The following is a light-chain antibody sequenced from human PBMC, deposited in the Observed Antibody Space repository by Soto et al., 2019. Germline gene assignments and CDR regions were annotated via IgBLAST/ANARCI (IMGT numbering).Light chain of an antibody. CDR2: GAS. CDR1: QRVSSSY. V-gene: IGKV3-20*01. Sequence: EIVLTQSPGTLSLSPGERATLSCRASQRVSSSYLAWYQQKPGQAPRLLIYGASSRATGIPDRFSGSGSGTDFTLTISRLEPEDFALYDCQQYGSSPFYAFGQGTKLE. J-gene: IGKJ2*01. CDR3: QQYGSSPFYA.